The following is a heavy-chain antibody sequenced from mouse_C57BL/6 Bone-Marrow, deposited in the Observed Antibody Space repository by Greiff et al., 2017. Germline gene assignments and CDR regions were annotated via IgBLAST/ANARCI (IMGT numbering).Heavy chain of an antibody. CDR3: ARITTVVRVYFDY. V-gene: IGHV1-82*01. Sequence: QVQLQQSGPELVKPGASVKISCKASGYAFSSSWMNWVKQRPGKGLEWIGRIYPGDGDTNYNEKFKGKATLTADKSSSTAYMELRSLTSEDSAVYFCARITTVVRVYFDYWGQGTTLTVSS. CDR2: IYPGDGDT. D-gene: IGHD1-1*01. CDR1: GYAFSSSW. J-gene: IGHJ2*01.